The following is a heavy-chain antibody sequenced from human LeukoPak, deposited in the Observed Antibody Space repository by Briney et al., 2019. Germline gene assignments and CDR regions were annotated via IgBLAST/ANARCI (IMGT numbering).Heavy chain of an antibody. D-gene: IGHD4-17*01. CDR1: GGSISSSSYY. V-gene: IGHV4-39*01. Sequence: SSETLSLTCTVSGGSISSSSYYWGWIRQPPGKGLEWIGSIYYSGSTYYNPSLKSRVTISVDTSKNQFSLKLSSVTAADTAVYYCASRFYGDYPTDYGMDVWGQGTTVTVSS. CDR3: ASRFYGDYPTDYGMDV. J-gene: IGHJ6*02. CDR2: IYYSGST.